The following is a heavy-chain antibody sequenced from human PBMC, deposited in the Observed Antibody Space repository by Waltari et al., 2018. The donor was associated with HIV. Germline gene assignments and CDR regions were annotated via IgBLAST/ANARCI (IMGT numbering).Heavy chain of an antibody. V-gene: IGHV3-72*01. CDR3: TTSAIGNIFDN. CDR1: GLASRDFT. D-gene: IGHD1-1*01. Sequence: EVQLVESGGGLVQPGGSLSFYCVAFGLASRDFTMDWVRQATGKGLEWVGRIRNKPSSYTTEYAAAVKGRFSISRDDSRNSLYLQMNSLKTEDTAVYYCTTSAIGNIFDNWGQGTLVTVSS. CDR2: IRNKPSSYTT. J-gene: IGHJ4*02.